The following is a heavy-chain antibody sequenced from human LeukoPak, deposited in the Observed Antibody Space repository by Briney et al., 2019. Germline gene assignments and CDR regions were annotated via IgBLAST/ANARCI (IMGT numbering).Heavy chain of an antibody. CDR2: IYYSGSI. CDR1: GGSISSSSYY. CDR3: ARGPPDCSSTSCYAFDAFDI. Sequence: SETLSLTCTVSGGSISSSSYYWGWIRQPPGKGLEWIGSIYYSGSIDYNPSLKSRVTISVDTSKNQFSLKLSSVTAADTAVYYCARGPPDCSSTSCYAFDAFDIWGQGTMVTVSS. D-gene: IGHD2-2*01. J-gene: IGHJ3*02. V-gene: IGHV4-39*07.